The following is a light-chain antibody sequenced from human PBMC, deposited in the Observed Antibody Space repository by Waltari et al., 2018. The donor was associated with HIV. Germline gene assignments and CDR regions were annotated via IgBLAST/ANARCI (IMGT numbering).Light chain of an antibody. CDR2: DAS. CDR3: LQYDNLPYT. CDR1: QDIKQF. J-gene: IGKJ2*01. Sequence: DIQMTQSPSSLSASVGDRVTITCQASQDIKQFLNWFQQKPGRAPNLLIYDASSLDAGVPSRFAGSGSGTDFTLTITSLQPEDIATYYCLQYDNLPYTFGQGTRLEI. V-gene: IGKV1-33*01.